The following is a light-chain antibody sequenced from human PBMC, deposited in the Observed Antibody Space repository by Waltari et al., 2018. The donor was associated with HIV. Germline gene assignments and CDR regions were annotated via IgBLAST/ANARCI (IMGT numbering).Light chain of an antibody. V-gene: IGLV2-14*03. Sequence: QSAPIQPASVSGSPGQSITVSCTGTNADIGNYDYVSWYQHHPGKVPKLIIFDVDKRPLGISTRFSGSKSGNTASLIISGLQAEDEADYYCSATATRDIFVFGTGTKVTVL. CDR1: NADIGNYDY. J-gene: IGLJ1*01. CDR3: SATATRDIFV. CDR2: DVD.